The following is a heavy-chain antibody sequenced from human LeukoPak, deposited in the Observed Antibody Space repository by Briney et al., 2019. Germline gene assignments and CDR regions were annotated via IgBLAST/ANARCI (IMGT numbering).Heavy chain of an antibody. Sequence: GGSLRLSCAASGFTVSSNHMSWVREAPGKGLEWVSVIYNGGSTYNADSVKGRFTISRDNSKNTLYLQMNSLRAEDTAVYYCARVGSSGSYGWFVPWGQGTLVTVSS. J-gene: IGHJ5*02. D-gene: IGHD3-10*01. CDR1: GFTVSSNH. V-gene: IGHV3-66*02. CDR3: ARVGSSGSYGWFVP. CDR2: IYNGGST.